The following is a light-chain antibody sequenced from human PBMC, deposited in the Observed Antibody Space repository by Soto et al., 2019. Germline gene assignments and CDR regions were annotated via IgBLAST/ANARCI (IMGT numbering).Light chain of an antibody. CDR1: QSVSSD. V-gene: IGKV3-15*01. Sequence: EIVMTQSPATLSVSPGERATLSCRASQSVSSDVAWYQQKPGQAPRLLIYGASTRATDIPARFSGSGSGTEFTLTISSLQSEDFAVYYCQQYNNGPPFTFGQGTKLEIK. J-gene: IGKJ2*01. CDR3: QQYNNGPPFT. CDR2: GAS.